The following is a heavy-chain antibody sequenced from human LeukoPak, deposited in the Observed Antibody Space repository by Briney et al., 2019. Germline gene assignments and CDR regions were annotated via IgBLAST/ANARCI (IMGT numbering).Heavy chain of an antibody. CDR3: ARDYGTTGENAFDI. CDR1: GHTFIDYY. D-gene: IGHD1-7*01. Sequence: ASVKGCCKASGHTFIDYYIHWLRQAPGQGLEWMGFITGSLNDIKYAQQFRSRVTLDRDTSISTAYMELRGLRSDDTAVYSCARDYGTTGENAFDIWGQGTMVTVSS. CDR2: ITGSLNDI. V-gene: IGHV1-2*02. J-gene: IGHJ3*02.